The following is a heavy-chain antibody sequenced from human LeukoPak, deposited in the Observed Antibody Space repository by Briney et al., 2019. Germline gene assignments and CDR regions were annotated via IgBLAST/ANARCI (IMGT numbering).Heavy chain of an antibody. Sequence: ASVKVSCRASGYTFTSYGITWVRQAPGQGLEWMGWINTNTGNPTYAQGFTGRFVFSLDTSVSTAYLQISSLKAEDTAVYYCARDLMVAAAGFYYYMDVWGKGTTVTVSS. CDR2: INTNTGNP. J-gene: IGHJ6*03. CDR3: ARDLMVAAAGFYYYMDV. CDR1: GYTFTSYG. D-gene: IGHD6-13*01. V-gene: IGHV7-4-1*02.